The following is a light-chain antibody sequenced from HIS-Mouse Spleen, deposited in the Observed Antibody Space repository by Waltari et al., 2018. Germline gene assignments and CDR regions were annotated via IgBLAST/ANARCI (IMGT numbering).Light chain of an antibody. V-gene: IGKV3-20*01. CDR2: GAS. Sequence: EIVLTQSPGTLSLSPGESATLSCRASQSVSSSYLAWYQQKPGQAPRLLIYGASSRATGIPDRFSGSGSGTDFTLTISRLEPEDFAVYYCQQYGSSPPEVSFGGGTKVEIK. CDR3: QQYGSSPPEVS. CDR1: QSVSSSY. J-gene: IGKJ4*01.